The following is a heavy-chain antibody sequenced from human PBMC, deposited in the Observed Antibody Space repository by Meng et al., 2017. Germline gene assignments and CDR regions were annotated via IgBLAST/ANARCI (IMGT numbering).Heavy chain of an antibody. V-gene: IGHV3-64*01. Sequence: GESLKISCAASGFTFSSYAMHWVRQAPGKGLEYVSAISSNGGSTYYANSVKGRFTISRDNSKNTLYLQMNSLRAEDTAVYYCAKDDAAAAIYSIDSWGQGTLVTVSS. CDR1: GFTFSSYA. J-gene: IGHJ5*01. D-gene: IGHD2-2*01. CDR2: ISSNGGST. CDR3: AKDDAAAAIYSIDS.